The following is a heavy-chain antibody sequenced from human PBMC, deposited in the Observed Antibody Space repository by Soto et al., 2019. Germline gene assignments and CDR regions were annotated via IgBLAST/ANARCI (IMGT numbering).Heavy chain of an antibody. CDR3: AKESGSGFYGYDYHPYATDF. V-gene: IGHV3-23*01. CDR1: GFTFSSYA. Sequence: PGGSLRLSCAASGFTFSSYAMSWVRQAPGKGLEWVSAISGSGGSTYYADSVKGRFTISRDNSKNTLYLQMNSLRAEDTAVYYCAKESGSGFYGYDYHPYATDFRCPGLMVT. J-gene: IGHJ6*02. D-gene: IGHD3-22*01. CDR2: ISGSGGST.